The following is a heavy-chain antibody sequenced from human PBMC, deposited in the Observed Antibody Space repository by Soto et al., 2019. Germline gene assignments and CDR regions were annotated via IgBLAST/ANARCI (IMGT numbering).Heavy chain of an antibody. J-gene: IGHJ4*02. CDR3: AKTPIGPSDK. D-gene: IGHD3-16*02. V-gene: IGHV3-7*05. Sequence: GGSLRLSCATSGFSFSNFWMSWVRQAPGKGLEWVANTGEDGDDKNYLDSVKGRFTISRDNAKSFLFLEMNSLRVDDTAVYYCAKTPIGPSDKWGQGTPVTVSS. CDR1: GFSFSNFW. CDR2: TGEDGDDK.